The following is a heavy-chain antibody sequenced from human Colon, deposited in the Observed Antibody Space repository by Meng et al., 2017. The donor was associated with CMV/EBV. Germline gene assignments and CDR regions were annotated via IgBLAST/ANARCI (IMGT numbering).Heavy chain of an antibody. D-gene: IGHD2/OR15-2a*01. CDR1: GFTFSTFA. CDR3: ATSEYSNKFDY. V-gene: IGHV3-74*01. J-gene: IGHJ4*02. Sequence: GGSLRLSCAASGFTFSTFAMHWVRQVPGKGLVWVSRINSDGSSTHYADFVKGRFTISRDNAKNTLHLQMNSLRAEDTAVYYCATSEYSNKFDYWGQGTVVTVPQ. CDR2: INSDGSST.